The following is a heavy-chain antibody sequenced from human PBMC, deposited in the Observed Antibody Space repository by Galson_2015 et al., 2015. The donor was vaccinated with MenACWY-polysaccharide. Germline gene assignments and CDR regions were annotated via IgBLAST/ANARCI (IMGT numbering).Heavy chain of an antibody. CDR2: MNPNSGNT. D-gene: IGHD3-22*01. J-gene: IGHJ5*02. V-gene: IGHV1-8*01. Sequence: SVKVSCKASGYTFSSYDINWVRQTTGQGLEWMGWMNPNSGNTGYAQKFQGRVTMTRNNSISIAYMELSSLRSEDTAVYYCARGGKYYYDSSCYLNWFDPWGQGTLVTVSS. CDR3: ARGGKYYYDSSCYLNWFDP. CDR1: GYTFSSYD.